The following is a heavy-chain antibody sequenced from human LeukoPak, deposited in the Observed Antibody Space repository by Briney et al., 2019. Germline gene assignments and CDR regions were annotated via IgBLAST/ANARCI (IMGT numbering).Heavy chain of an antibody. V-gene: IGHV3-30-3*01. J-gene: IGHJ4*02. Sequence: GRSLRLSCAASGFTFSSYAMHWVRQAPGKGLEWVAVISYDGSNKYYADSVKGRFTISRDNSKNTLYLQMNSLRAEDTAVYYCARATLTVTTLLDYWGQGTLVTVSS. CDR2: ISYDGSNK. CDR1: GFTFSSYA. CDR3: ARATLTVTTLLDY. D-gene: IGHD4-17*01.